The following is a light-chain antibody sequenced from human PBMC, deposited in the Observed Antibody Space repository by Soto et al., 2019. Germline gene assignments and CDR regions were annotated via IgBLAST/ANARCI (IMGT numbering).Light chain of an antibody. Sequence: LLSQSPGTLSLSPGERATVSCRASQTVSRNYLAWYQKKPGQAPRLLSYGASTRAAGIPDRFSGSGSGTDFTLTITRLEPEDFAVYYCQQYGSSPRTFGQGTKVDIK. CDR1: QTVSRNY. V-gene: IGKV3-20*01. CDR2: GAS. CDR3: QQYGSSPRT. J-gene: IGKJ1*01.